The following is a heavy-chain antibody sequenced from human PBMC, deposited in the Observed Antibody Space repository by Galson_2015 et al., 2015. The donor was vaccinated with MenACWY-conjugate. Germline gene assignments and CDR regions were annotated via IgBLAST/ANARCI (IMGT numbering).Heavy chain of an antibody. V-gene: IGHV3-23*01. D-gene: IGHD3-10*01. CDR3: AQGAGSRWFDP. CDR1: GLTFSSYA. J-gene: IGHJ5*02. CDR2: ISTTGGTT. Sequence: SLRLSCAASGLTFSSYAMSWVRQAPGKGLEWVSSISTTGGTTYYADSVKGRFTISRDNSKNTLYLHMNSLRAGDTAVYYCAQGAGSRWFDPWGQGTLVIVSS.